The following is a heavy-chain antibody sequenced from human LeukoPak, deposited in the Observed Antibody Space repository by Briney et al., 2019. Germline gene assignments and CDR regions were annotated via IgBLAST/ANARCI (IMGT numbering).Heavy chain of an antibody. CDR2: ISLDGSTK. V-gene: IGHV3-30*18. CDR3: AKRSEDGYNYVDY. Sequence: PGGSLRLSCAASGFTFSSNGMHWVRQAPGKGLEWVAVISLDGSTKYYADSVKGRFIVSRDNSRNTLYLQMNSLRAEDTAVYFCAKRSEDGYNYVDYRGQGTLVTVSS. D-gene: IGHD5-24*01. J-gene: IGHJ4*02. CDR1: GFTFSSNG.